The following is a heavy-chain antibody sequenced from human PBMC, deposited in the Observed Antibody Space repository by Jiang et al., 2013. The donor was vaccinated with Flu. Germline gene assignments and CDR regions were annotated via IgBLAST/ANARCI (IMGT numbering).Heavy chain of an antibody. D-gene: IGHD2-2*01. CDR3: ARRYCSDTSCSDHTHDAFDI. V-gene: IGHV5-51*03. CDR2: IYPGDADT. J-gene: IGHJ3*02. CDR1: GYGFSDYW. Sequence: GAEVKKPGESLKISCKGSGYGFSDYWIGWVRQMPGKGLEWMGSIYPGDADTRYSPSFQGQVTISADKSIGTAYLQWSSLRASDTAMYYCARRYCSDTSCSDHTHDAFDIWGQGTMVTVSS.